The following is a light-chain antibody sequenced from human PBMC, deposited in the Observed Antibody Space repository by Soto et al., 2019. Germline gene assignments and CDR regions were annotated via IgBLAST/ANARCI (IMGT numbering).Light chain of an antibody. CDR3: QQHYINPIT. Sequence: DIVMTQSPDSLAVSLGERVTIHCKSSQSVLYSAKNKNFLTWYQQKPGQPPKLLIYWASTRESGVPDRFTGSRSGTDFTLTINSLQAEDVAVYYCQQHYINPITFGQGTRLEIK. J-gene: IGKJ5*01. CDR2: WAS. CDR1: QSVLYSAKNKNF. V-gene: IGKV4-1*01.